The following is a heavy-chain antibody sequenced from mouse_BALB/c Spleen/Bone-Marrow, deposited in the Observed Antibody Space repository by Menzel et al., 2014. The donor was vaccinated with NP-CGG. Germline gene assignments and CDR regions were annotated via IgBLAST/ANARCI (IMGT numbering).Heavy chain of an antibody. Sequence: EVQGVESGGGLVKPGGSLKLSCAASGFTFXSYAMSWVRQTPEKRLEWVATISSGGSYTYYPDSVKGRFTISRDNAKNTLYLQMSSLRSEDTAMYYCARPRFAYWGQGTLVTVSA. CDR3: ARPRFAY. J-gene: IGHJ3*01. CDR2: ISSGGSYT. V-gene: IGHV5-9-3*01. CDR1: GFTFXSYA.